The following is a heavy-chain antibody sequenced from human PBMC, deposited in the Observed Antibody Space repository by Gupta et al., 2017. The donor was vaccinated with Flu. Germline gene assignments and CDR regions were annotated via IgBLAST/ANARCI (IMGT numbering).Heavy chain of an antibody. CDR1: GLPISSNS. CDR2: ISSSSSYI. V-gene: IGHV3-21*06. CDR3: ARVSDSGYDYSDY. D-gene: IGHD5-12*01. Sequence: EVQLVESGGGLVKPGGSLRLSCAASGLPISSNSMNWVRQAPGKGLEWVSTISSSSSYIYYADAVKGRFTVSRDNAKNSLYLQMNSLRAEDTAVYYCARVSDSGYDYSDYWGQGTLVTVSS. J-gene: IGHJ4*02.